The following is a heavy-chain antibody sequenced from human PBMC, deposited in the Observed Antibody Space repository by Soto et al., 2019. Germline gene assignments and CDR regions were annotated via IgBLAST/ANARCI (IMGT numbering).Heavy chain of an antibody. D-gene: IGHD3-10*01. V-gene: IGHV1-69*01. J-gene: IGHJ6*02. CDR1: GGTFSSYA. Sequence: QVQLVQSGAEVKKPGSSVKVSCKASGGTFSSYAISWVRQAPGQGLEWMGGIIPIFGTANYAQKFQGRVTITADESTSTAYMELSSLRSEDTAVYYCAGGYYGSGSYFYYYYGMDVWGQGTTVTVSS. CDR2: IIPIFGTA. CDR3: AGGYYGSGSYFYYYYGMDV.